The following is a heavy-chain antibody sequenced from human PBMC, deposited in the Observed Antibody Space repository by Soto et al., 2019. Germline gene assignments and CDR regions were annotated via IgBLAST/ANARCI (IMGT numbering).Heavy chain of an antibody. CDR2: ISAYNGNT. Sequence: QVQLVQSGAEVKKPGASVKVSCKASGYTFTSYGISWVRQAPGQGLEWMGWISAYNGNTNYAQKFQGRVTRTTDQAPSKAHMELRRLRSDDTAVYYCARDIFWGVWGESNWLDPWGQGTLVTVSS. CDR1: GYTFTSYG. D-gene: IGHD3-16*01. CDR3: ARDIFWGVWGESNWLDP. J-gene: IGHJ5*02. V-gene: IGHV1-18*01.